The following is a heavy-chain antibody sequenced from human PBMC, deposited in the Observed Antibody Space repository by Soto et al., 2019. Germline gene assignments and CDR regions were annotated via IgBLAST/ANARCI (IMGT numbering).Heavy chain of an antibody. CDR2: INPKSGGP. J-gene: IGHJ4*02. CDR1: GYTFTDYY. Sequence: GASVKVSCKTSGYTFTDYYMHWVRQAPGQGFEWVGGINPKSGGPKYVPKFQGRVTVTRDTSTSTAYMELNRLTSDDTAVYYCAKDPRHNYDSSGYYDYWGQGTLVTVSS. CDR3: AKDPRHNYDSSGYYDY. D-gene: IGHD3-22*01. V-gene: IGHV1-2*02.